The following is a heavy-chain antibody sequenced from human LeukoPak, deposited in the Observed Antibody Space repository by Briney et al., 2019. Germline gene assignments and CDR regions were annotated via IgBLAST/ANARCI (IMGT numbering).Heavy chain of an antibody. CDR1: QFSFSNNW. V-gene: IGHV3-74*01. D-gene: IGHD1-26*01. Sequence: GGSLRLSCVGSQFSFSNNWMHWVRQVPGKGLMWVSRISRDGTVTDYADSVKGRFAISRDNAKNTLYLEMNSLRDEDTGLFYCVREVGAPGSFDIWGQGTLVTVSS. CDR2: ISRDGTVT. J-gene: IGHJ3*02. CDR3: VREVGAPGSFDI.